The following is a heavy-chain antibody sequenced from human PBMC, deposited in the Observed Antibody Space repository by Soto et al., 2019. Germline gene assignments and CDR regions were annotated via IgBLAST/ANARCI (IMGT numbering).Heavy chain of an antibody. CDR2: ISGSGGST. Sequence: LRLSCAASGFTFSSYAMSWVRQAPGKGLEWVSAISGSGGSTYYADSVKGRFTISRDNSKNTLYLQMNSLRAEDTAVYYCAKGSYSSGWYGWFDPWGQGTLVTVSS. CDR3: AKGSYSSGWYGWFDP. J-gene: IGHJ5*02. CDR1: GFTFSSYA. D-gene: IGHD6-19*01. V-gene: IGHV3-23*01.